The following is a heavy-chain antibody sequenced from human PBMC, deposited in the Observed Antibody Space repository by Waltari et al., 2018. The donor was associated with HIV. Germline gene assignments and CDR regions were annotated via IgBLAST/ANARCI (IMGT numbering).Heavy chain of an antibody. J-gene: IGHJ5*01. CDR3: ARSGSCDATSCSNWFDS. CDR2: TYYRSKWFN. D-gene: IGHD2-2*01. Sequence: QVVLQQSGPGLLKTSQALSLTCPTSGDSVTSNAPSWTWIRQSPSRGLEWLGRTYYRSKWFNNYAPSVRDRINISPHTSPTQFSLLLHSVTPEDSATYYCARSGSCDATSCSNWFDSWGQGTVVFVSS. V-gene: IGHV6-1*01. CDR1: GDSVTSNAPS.